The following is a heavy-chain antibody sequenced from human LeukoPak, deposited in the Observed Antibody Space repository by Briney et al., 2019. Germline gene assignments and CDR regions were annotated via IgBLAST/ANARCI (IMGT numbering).Heavy chain of an antibody. Sequence: GSLRLSCEASGFTFSSYSMNWVRQPPGKGLEWIGEIYHSGSTNYNPSLKSRVTISVDKSKNQFSLKLSSVTAADTAVYYCARGTYNWNVAVFDYWGQGTLVTVSS. CDR3: ARGTYNWNVAVFDY. D-gene: IGHD1-20*01. CDR1: GFTFSSYSM. J-gene: IGHJ4*02. V-gene: IGHV4-4*02. CDR2: IYHSGST.